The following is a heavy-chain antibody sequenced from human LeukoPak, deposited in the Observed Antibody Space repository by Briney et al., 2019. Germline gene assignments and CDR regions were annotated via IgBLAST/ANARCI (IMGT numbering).Heavy chain of an antibody. Sequence: SETLSLTCTVSGGSVSSGSYYWSWIRQPPGKGLEWIGYIYYSGSTNYNPSLKSRVTISVDTSKNQFSLKLSSVTAADTAVYYCARSGTTVGTPIDYWGQGTLVTVSS. D-gene: IGHD4-23*01. CDR1: GGSVSSGSYY. J-gene: IGHJ4*02. V-gene: IGHV4-61*01. CDR3: ARSGTTVGTPIDY. CDR2: IYYSGST.